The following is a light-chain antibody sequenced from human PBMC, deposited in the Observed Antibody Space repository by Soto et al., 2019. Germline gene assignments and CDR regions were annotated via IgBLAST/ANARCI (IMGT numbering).Light chain of an antibody. CDR2: DVS. CDR1: SSDVGGYNY. J-gene: IGLJ1*01. CDR3: SSYTTSNTRQIV. Sequence: QSALTQPASVSGSPGQSITIPCTGTSSDVGGYNYVSWYQHHPGKAPKLIIYDVSNRPSGVSIRFSGSKSDNTASLTISGLQPEDEADYHCSSYTTSNTRQIVFGTGTKATVL. V-gene: IGLV2-14*03.